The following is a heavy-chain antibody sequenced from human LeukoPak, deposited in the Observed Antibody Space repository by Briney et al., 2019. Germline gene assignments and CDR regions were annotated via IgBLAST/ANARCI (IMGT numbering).Heavy chain of an antibody. CDR3: AREFDGDYGYSTTN. V-gene: IGHV3-30-3*01. CDR2: ISYDGSNK. Sequence: GRSLRLSCAASGFTFSSYAMHWVRQAPGKGLEWVAVISYDGSNKYYADSVKGRFTISRDNSKNTLYLQMNSLRAEDTAVYYCAREFDGDYGYSTTNGGQGTLVTVS. CDR1: GFTFSSYA. D-gene: IGHD4-17*01. J-gene: IGHJ4*02.